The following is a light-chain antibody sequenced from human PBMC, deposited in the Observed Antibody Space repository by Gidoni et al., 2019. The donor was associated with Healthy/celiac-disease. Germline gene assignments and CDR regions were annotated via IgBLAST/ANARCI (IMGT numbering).Light chain of an antibody. J-gene: IGLJ3*02. CDR2: EGS. V-gene: IGLV2-23*01. Sequence: QSALTQPASVSGSPAQSITISCTGTSSDVGSYNLVSWYQQHPGKAPKLMIYEGSKRPSGVSNRFSGSKSGNTASLTIAGLQAEDEADYYCCSYAGSSWVFGGGTKLTVL. CDR1: SSDVGSYNL. CDR3: CSYAGSSWV.